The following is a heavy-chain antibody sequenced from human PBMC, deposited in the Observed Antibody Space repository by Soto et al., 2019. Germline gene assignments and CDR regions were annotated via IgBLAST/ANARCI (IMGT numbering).Heavy chain of an antibody. CDR2: INPNSGGT. D-gene: IGHD3-22*01. J-gene: IGHJ6*02. CDR1: GYTFTGYY. V-gene: IGHV1-2*02. Sequence: SVKVSCKASGYTFTGYYMHWVRQAPGQGLEWMGWINPNSGGTNYAQKFQGRVTMTRDTSISTAYMELSRLRSDDTAVYYCASSYYYDSSGQVPYYYYGMDVWGQGTTVTVSS. CDR3: ASSYYYDSSGQVPYYYYGMDV.